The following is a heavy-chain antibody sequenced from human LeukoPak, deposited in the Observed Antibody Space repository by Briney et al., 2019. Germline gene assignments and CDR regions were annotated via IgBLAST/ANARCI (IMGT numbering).Heavy chain of an antibody. Sequence: SETLSLTCTVSGASISSSYWSWIRQPPGKGPEWIGYVYNAGSTKYNPSLKSRVTISVDTSTNQVSLILTSVIAADTAVYFCARAVNSAKYSYYMDVWGKGTTVTVSS. CDR2: VYNAGST. CDR1: GASISSSY. D-gene: IGHD4-23*01. J-gene: IGHJ6*03. V-gene: IGHV4-59*01. CDR3: ARAVNSAKYSYYMDV.